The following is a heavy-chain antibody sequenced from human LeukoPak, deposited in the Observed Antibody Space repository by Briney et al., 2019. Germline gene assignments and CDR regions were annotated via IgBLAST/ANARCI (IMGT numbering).Heavy chain of an antibody. D-gene: IGHD2-15*01. V-gene: IGHV3-64*01. Sequence: GGSLRLSCAASGFTFRNYGMHWVRQAPGKGLEYVSAISSNGGITYYANSVKGRFIISRDNSKNTLYLQMGSLTAEDMAVYYCAREGCSGGSCWQYYYYGMDVWGQGTTVTVSS. CDR3: AREGCSGGSCWQYYYYGMDV. J-gene: IGHJ6*02. CDR1: GFTFRNYG. CDR2: ISSNGGIT.